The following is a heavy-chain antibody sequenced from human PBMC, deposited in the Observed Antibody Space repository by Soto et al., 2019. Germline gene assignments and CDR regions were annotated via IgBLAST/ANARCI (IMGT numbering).Heavy chain of an antibody. CDR3: ARAVATKIVVTTYYAMHV. J-gene: IGHJ6*02. Sequence: QVQLVQSGAGVKKPGSSVKVSCTASGGSLSNYGISWVRQAPGQGLEWMGAIIPVFGTPNYAQKFQDRVTITADESTTTVYMEVRSLTSEATAVYYFARAVATKIVVTTYYAMHVWGQGTTVTVSS. CDR2: IIPVFGTP. V-gene: IGHV1-69*12. CDR1: GGSLSNYG. D-gene: IGHD3-22*01.